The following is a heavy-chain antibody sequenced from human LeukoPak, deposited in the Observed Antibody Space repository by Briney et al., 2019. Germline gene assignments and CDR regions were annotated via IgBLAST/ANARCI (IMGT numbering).Heavy chain of an antibody. CDR3: TSGIGTIDF. V-gene: IGHV3-49*04. CDR1: GFTFGDYA. CDR2: IRSKAYGGTT. J-gene: IGHJ4*02. Sequence: GRSLRLSCTASGFTFGDYALSWVRQAPGKGLEWVSFIRSKAYGGTTEYAASVRGRFTISRDDSKSIAYLQMNSLKTEDTAVYYCTSGIGTIDFWGQGTLVTVSS. D-gene: IGHD1-1*01.